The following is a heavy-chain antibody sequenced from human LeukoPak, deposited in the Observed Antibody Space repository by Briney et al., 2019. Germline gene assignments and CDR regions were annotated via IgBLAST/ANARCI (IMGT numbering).Heavy chain of an antibody. CDR3: TTEGYTYGYHSFDI. J-gene: IGHJ3*02. CDR2: IKGKTSGGTT. V-gene: IGHV3-15*01. D-gene: IGHD5-18*01. CDR1: RFTFSNAW. Sequence: GGSLRLSCAASRFTFSNAWMSWVRQAPGKGLEWVGRIKGKTSGGTTDYAAPVKGRFAISREDSKNTLYLQMNSLKTEDAAVYYCTTEGYTYGYHSFDIWGQGTMVTVSS.